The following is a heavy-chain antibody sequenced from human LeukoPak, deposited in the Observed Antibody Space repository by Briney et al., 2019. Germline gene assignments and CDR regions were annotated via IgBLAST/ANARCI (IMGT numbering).Heavy chain of an antibody. Sequence: GGSLRLSCAASGLTFSSHWMHWVRQAPGKGLVWVSRITNDGSSTTYADSVKGRFTISRDNAKNRVYLQVNSLRAEDTAVYYCATGTYDFWGSFYGMDVWGQGTTVTVSS. CDR1: GLTFSSHW. V-gene: IGHV3-74*01. CDR2: ITNDGSST. J-gene: IGHJ6*02. D-gene: IGHD3-3*01. CDR3: ATGTYDFWGSFYGMDV.